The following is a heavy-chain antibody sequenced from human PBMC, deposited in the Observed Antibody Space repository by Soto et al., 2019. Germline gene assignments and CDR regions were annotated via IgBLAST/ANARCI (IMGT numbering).Heavy chain of an antibody. CDR1: GFTFSSYA. CDR2: ISYDGSNK. CDR3: ARDFADAVTVTTFGNWFDP. V-gene: IGHV3-30-3*01. J-gene: IGHJ5*02. Sequence: QVQLVESGGGVVQPGRSLRLSCAASGFTFSSYAMHWVRQAPGKGLEWVAVISYDGSNKYYADSVKGRFTISRDNSKNXLXRQMNSLRAEDTAVYYCARDFADAVTVTTFGNWFDPWGQGTLVTVSS. D-gene: IGHD4-17*01.